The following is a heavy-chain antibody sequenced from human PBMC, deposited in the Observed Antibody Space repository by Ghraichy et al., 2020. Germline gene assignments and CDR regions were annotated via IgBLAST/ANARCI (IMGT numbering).Heavy chain of an antibody. D-gene: IGHD1-20*01. CDR3: ASPSNNWRGRAFDI. CDR1: GGSFSGYY. J-gene: IGHJ3*02. Sequence: SETLSLTCAVYGGSFSGYYWSWIRQPPGKGLEWIGEINHSGSTNYNPSLKSRVTISVDTSKNQFSLKLSSVTAADTAVYYCASPSNNWRGRAFDIWGQGTMVTVSS. CDR2: INHSGST. V-gene: IGHV4-34*01.